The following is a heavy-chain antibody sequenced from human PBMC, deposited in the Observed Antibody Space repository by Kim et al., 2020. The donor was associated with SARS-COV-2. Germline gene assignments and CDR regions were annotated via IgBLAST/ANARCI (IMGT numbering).Heavy chain of an antibody. J-gene: IGHJ4*02. Sequence: SETLSITCAIYGGSFSVYYWSWIRQPPGKGLEWIGEINHSGVANYNPSLKSRVTISVDTSKNQFSLKLTSVTAADTATYYCARLRSSNYWGQGTLVTVSS. CDR3: ARLRSSNY. V-gene: IGHV4-34*01. CDR1: GGSFSVYY. CDR2: INHSGVA.